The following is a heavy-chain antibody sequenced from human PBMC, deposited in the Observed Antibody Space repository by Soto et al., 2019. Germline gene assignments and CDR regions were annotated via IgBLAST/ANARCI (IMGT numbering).Heavy chain of an antibody. D-gene: IGHD5-18*01. CDR3: ARHSPIQLWGNKYYYYYYMDV. J-gene: IGHJ6*03. Sequence: PGESLKISCKGSGYSFTSYWIGWVRQMPGKGLEWMGIIYPGDSDTRYSPSFQGQVTISADKSISTAYLQWSSLKASDTAMYYFARHSPIQLWGNKYYYYYYMDVWGKGTTVTVSS. CDR2: IYPGDSDT. V-gene: IGHV5-51*01. CDR1: GYSFTSYW.